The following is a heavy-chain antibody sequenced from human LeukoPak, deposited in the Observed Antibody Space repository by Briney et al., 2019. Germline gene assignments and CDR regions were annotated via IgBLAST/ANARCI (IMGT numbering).Heavy chain of an antibody. Sequence: SETLSLTCAVYGGSFSGYYWSWIRQPPGKGLEWIWEINHSGSTNYNPSLKSRVTISVDTSKNQFSLKLSSVTAADTAVYYCARGNIVVVPAANIIWGQGTLVTVSS. J-gene: IGHJ4*02. CDR1: GGSFSGYY. V-gene: IGHV4-34*01. D-gene: IGHD2-2*01. CDR2: INHSGST. CDR3: ARGNIVVVPAANII.